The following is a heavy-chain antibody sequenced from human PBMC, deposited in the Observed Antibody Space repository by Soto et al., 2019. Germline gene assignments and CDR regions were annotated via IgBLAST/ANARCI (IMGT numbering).Heavy chain of an antibody. Sequence: QVQLVQSGAEVKKPGASVKVSCKASGYTFTSYDINWVRQATGQGLEWMGWMNPHSGNTGYAPKFQGRVTMTRNTSISTAYMELSSLRSEDTAVYFCARERSAAGTGWFDPWGQGTLVTVSS. V-gene: IGHV1-8*01. CDR1: GYTFTSYD. CDR3: ARERSAAGTGWFDP. D-gene: IGHD6-13*01. J-gene: IGHJ5*02. CDR2: MNPHSGNT.